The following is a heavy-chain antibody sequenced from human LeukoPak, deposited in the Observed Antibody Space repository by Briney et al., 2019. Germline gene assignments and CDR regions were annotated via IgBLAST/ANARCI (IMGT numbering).Heavy chain of an antibody. J-gene: IGHJ4*02. Sequence: SETLSLTCTVSGGSISSSRYSWGWIRQPPGKGLEWIGSIYYSGSTYYNPSLKSRVTISVDTSKNQFSLKLSSVTAADTAVYYCASRFLEWFDAPYNFDYWGQGTLVTVSS. V-gene: IGHV4-39*01. CDR2: IYYSGST. CDR3: ASRFLEWFDAPYNFDY. D-gene: IGHD3-3*01. CDR1: GGSISSSRYS.